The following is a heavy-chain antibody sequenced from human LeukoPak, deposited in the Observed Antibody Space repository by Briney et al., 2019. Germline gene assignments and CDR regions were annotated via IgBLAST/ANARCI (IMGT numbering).Heavy chain of an antibody. CDR3: ARGLDGSGSFHDAFDI. Sequence: GASVKVSCKASGYTFRSYHVSWVRQAPGQGLEWMGGIIPIFGTANYAQKFQGRVTITADESTSTAYMELSSLRSEDTAVYYCARGLDGSGSFHDAFDIWGQGTMVTVSS. V-gene: IGHV1-69*13. CDR2: IIPIFGTA. CDR1: GYTFRSYH. D-gene: IGHD3-10*01. J-gene: IGHJ3*02.